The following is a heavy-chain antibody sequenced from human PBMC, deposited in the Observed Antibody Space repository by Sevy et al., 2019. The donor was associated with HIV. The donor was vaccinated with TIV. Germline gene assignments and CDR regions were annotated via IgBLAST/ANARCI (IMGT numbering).Heavy chain of an antibody. CDR3: ARDRVSGSYYTGDFDY. J-gene: IGHJ4*02. D-gene: IGHD3-10*01. CDR2: ISFSSRDT. CDR1: EFTFNTYA. V-gene: IGHV3-23*01. Sequence: LSLTCAASEFTFNTYAMSWVRQAPGKGLEWVSVISFSSRDTYYADSVKGRFTISRDNSKSTLYLQMNSLRAEDTAVYYCARDRVSGSYYTGDFDYWGQGTLVTVSS.